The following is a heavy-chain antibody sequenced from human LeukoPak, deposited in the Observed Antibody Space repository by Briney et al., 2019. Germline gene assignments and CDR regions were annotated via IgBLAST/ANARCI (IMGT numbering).Heavy chain of an antibody. V-gene: IGHV3-15*01. CDR2: IKRKTDGGTT. J-gene: IGHJ4*02. D-gene: IGHD3-10*01. Sequence: PGGSLRLSCAASGFTFSNAWMSWVRQAPGKGLEWVGRIKRKTDGGTTDYAAPVKGRFTISRDDSKNTLYLQMNSLRAEDTAVYYCAKRGSGGWATSTIDYWGQGTLVTVSS. CDR3: AKRGSGGWATSTIDY. CDR1: GFTFSNAW.